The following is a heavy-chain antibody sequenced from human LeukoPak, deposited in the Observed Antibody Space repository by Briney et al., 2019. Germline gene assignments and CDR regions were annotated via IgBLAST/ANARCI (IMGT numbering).Heavy chain of an antibody. CDR3: ARDLGEYIVVVVAAFDY. D-gene: IGHD2-15*01. V-gene: IGHV4-38-2*02. J-gene: IGHJ4*02. Sequence: PSETLSLTCTVSGYSISSGYYWGWIRQPPGKGLEWIGSIYHSGSTYYNPSLKSRVTISVDTSKNQFSLKLSSVTAADTAVYYCARDLGEYIVVVVAAFDYWGQGTLVTVSS. CDR1: GYSISSGYY. CDR2: IYHSGST.